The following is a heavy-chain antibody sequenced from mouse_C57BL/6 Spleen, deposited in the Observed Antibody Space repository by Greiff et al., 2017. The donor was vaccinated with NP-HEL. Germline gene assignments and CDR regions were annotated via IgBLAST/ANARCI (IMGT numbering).Heavy chain of an antibody. V-gene: IGHV3-6*01. Sequence: VQLKESGPGLVKPSQSLSLTCSVTGYSITSGYYWNWIRQFPGNKLEWMGYISYDGSNNYNPSLKNRISITLDTSKNQFFLKLNSVTTEDTATYYCAREGNWVFAYWGQGTLVTVSA. D-gene: IGHD4-1*01. J-gene: IGHJ3*01. CDR1: GYSITSGYY. CDR2: ISYDGSN. CDR3: AREGNWVFAY.